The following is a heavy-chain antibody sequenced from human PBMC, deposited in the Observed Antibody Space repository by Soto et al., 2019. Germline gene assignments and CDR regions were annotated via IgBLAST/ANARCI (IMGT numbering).Heavy chain of an antibody. J-gene: IGHJ6*02. D-gene: IGHD2-2*01. V-gene: IGHV3-48*02. Sequence: PGKGLEWVSYISSSSSTIYYADSVKGRFTISRDNAKNSLYLQMNSLRDEDTAVYYCARGSYCSSTSCYGKGKYYYYYYGMDVWGQGTTVTVYS. CDR2: ISSSSSTI. CDR3: ARGSYCSSTSCYGKGKYYYYYYGMDV.